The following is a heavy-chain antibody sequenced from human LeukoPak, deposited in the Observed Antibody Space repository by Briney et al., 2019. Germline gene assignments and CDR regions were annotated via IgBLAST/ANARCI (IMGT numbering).Heavy chain of an antibody. CDR1: AYTFTIYG. J-gene: IGHJ4*02. Sequence: GASVKVSCKASAYTFTIYGVSWVRQVPGQGLGWMGWISTYNGNTNYAQKLQGRVTMTTDTSTSTAYMELRSLRSDDTAVYYCARLAQPGYSSSWYGSYLDYWGQGTLVTVSS. V-gene: IGHV1-18*01. D-gene: IGHD6-13*01. CDR3: ARLAQPGYSSSWYGSYLDY. CDR2: ISTYNGNT.